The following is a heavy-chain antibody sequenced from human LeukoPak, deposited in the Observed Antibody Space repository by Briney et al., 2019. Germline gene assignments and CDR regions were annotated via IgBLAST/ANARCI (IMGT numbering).Heavy chain of an antibody. CDR3: ARVFAPTAH. CDR2: INHSGST. CDR1: GGSFSGYY. J-gene: IGHJ4*02. V-gene: IGHV4-34*01. Sequence: PSETLSLTCAVYGGSFSGYYWSWIRQPPGKGLEWIGEINHSGSTNYNPSLKSRVTISVDTSKNQFSLKLGSVTAADTAVYYCARVFAPTAHWGQGTLVTVSS. D-gene: IGHD5-18*01.